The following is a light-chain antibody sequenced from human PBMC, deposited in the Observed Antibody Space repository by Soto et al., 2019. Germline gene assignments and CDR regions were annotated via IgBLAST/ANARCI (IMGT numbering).Light chain of an antibody. V-gene: IGLV2-14*01. CDR3: SSFTSSFTLV. CDR1: SSDVGGYNY. Sequence: QSVLTQPASVSGSPGQSITISCTGTSSDVGGYNYVSWYQHHPGKAPKLMIYEVSNRPSGISNRFSGSKSGNTASLTISGLQAEDEADYYCSSFTSSFTLVFGGGTKVTVL. CDR2: EVS. J-gene: IGLJ3*02.